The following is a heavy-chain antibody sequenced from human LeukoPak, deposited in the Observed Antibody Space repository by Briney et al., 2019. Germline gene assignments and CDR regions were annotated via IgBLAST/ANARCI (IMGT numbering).Heavy chain of an antibody. D-gene: IGHD1-26*01. CDR1: GFTFSCYW. Sequence: PGGSLRLSCAASGFTFSCYWMTWVRQGPGKGLEWVANIKQDASEKYYVDSVKGRFTISRDNAKKSLYLLMKNLRADGTAVYYCVRLGGGCVGLNDYWGQGTLVTVSS. CDR3: VRLGGGCVGLNDY. J-gene: IGHJ4*02. CDR2: IKQDASEK. V-gene: IGHV3-7*05.